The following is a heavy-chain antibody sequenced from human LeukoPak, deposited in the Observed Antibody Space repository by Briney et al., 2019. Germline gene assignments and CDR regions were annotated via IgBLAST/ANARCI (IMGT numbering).Heavy chain of an antibody. J-gene: IGHJ4*02. V-gene: IGHV4-34*01. CDR2: INHSGST. Sequence: PSETLSLTCAVYGGSFSGYYWSWLRQPPGKGLEWIGEINHSGSTNYNPSLKSRVTISVDTYKNQFSLKLSSVTAADTAVYYCARGETYDYVWGSYRYFDYWGQGTLVTVSS. CDR3: ARGETYDYVWGSYRYFDY. CDR1: GGSFSGYY. D-gene: IGHD3-16*02.